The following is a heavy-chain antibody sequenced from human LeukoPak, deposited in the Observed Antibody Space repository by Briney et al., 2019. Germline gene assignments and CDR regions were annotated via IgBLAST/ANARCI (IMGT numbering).Heavy chain of an antibody. CDR3: AKAPVTTCRGAFCYPLDY. V-gene: IGHV3-53*01. CDR1: GFTVSSNY. J-gene: IGHJ4*02. Sequence: GGSLRLSCAASGFTVSSNYMSWVRQAPGKGLEWVSAISDTGDTYHADSVKGRFTISRDSSKNTLFLQMNRLRPEDAAVYYCAKAPVTTCRGAFCYPLDYWGLGTLVTVPS. CDR2: ISDTGDT. D-gene: IGHD2-15*01.